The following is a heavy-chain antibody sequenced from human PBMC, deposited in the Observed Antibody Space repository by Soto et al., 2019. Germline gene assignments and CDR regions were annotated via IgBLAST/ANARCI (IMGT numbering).Heavy chain of an antibody. Sequence: GGSLRLSCAASGFTFSSYSMNWVRQAPGKGLEWVSYISSSSSTIYYADSVKGRFTISRDNAKNSLYLQMNSLRAEDTAVYFCARGDYYDTSGPFSDAFDIWAKEQWSPSPQ. CDR2: ISSSSSTI. V-gene: IGHV3-48*01. CDR1: GFTFSSYS. J-gene: IGHJ3*02. D-gene: IGHD3-22*01. CDR3: ARGDYYDTSGPFSDAFDI.